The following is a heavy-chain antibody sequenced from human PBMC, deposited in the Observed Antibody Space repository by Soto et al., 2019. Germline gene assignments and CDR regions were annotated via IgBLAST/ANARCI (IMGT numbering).Heavy chain of an antibody. V-gene: IGHV3-7*02. CDR3: AGSTVLDY. D-gene: IGHD4-4*01. CDR1: GFTFSSYW. Sequence: GGSLRLSCAASGFTFSSYWMNWVRQAPGKGLEWVAKINQDGSEKYYVDSMKGRFTISRDNAKSSPYLQMNSLRAEDTAVYYCAGSTVLDYWGQGTLVTVSS. J-gene: IGHJ4*02. CDR2: INQDGSEK.